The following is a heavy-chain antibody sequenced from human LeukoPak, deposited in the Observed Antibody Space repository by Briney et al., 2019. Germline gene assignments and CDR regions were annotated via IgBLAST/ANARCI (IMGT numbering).Heavy chain of an antibody. V-gene: IGHV3-7*04. J-gene: IGHJ4*02. CDR3: ARVVGTDEGADY. D-gene: IGHD1-7*01. Sequence: PGGSLRLSCAASGFTFRHYWMNWVRQASGKGLEWVANIKTDGSEKLYADSVKGRFTIPRDNAENSLYLQMNSLRAEDTAVYYCARVVGTDEGADYWGQGTLVTVSS. CDR2: IKTDGSEK. CDR1: GFTFRHYW.